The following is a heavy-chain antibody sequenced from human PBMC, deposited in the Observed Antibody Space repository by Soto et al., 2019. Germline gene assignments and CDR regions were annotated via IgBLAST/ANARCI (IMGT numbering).Heavy chain of an antibody. Sequence: EVQLVESGGGLVQPGESLRLTCAASGFTFSNYWRHWVRQAPGGGLVWVSRIKGDGSSRDYADSVKGRFTVSRDNAENTLYLQMNSLRAEDSATYYCARGGLYAYYNDIWGHGTLVTVSS. V-gene: IGHV3-74*01. D-gene: IGHD3-10*01. CDR2: IKGDGSSR. CDR3: ARGGLYAYYNDI. CDR1: GFTFSNYW. J-gene: IGHJ4*01.